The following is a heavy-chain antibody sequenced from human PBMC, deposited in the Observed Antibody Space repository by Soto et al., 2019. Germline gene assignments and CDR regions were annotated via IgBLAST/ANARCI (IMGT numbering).Heavy chain of an antibody. J-gene: IGHJ6*03. V-gene: IGHV3-33*01. D-gene: IGHD2-21*02. Sequence: QVQVVESGGGVVQPGRSLRLTCAVSGFTFSSYGMHWVRQAPGKGLEWVALIWSSGTNKYYADSVKGRFTISRDNSKNTLYQEMNSLRAEDTAVYYCARDRTANHYMDVWGKGTTVTVSS. CDR3: ARDRTANHYMDV. CDR1: GFTFSSYG. CDR2: IWSSGTNK.